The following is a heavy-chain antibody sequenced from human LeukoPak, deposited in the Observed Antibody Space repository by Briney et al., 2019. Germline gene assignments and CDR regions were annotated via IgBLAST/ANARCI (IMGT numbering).Heavy chain of an antibody. J-gene: IGHJ4*02. CDR3: ARSLYSSNWYGFFDY. CDR1: GFTFSSYS. D-gene: IGHD6-13*01. CDR2: ISRSSSYI. V-gene: IGHV3-21*04. Sequence: GGSLRLSCAASGFTFSSYSMNWVRQAPGKGLEWVSSISRSSSYIYYADSVKGRFTISRDNAKNSLYLQMNSLRAEDTAIYYCARSLYSSNWYGFFDYWGQGTLVTVFS.